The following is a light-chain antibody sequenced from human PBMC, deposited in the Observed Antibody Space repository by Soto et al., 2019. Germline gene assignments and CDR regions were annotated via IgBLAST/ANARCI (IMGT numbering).Light chain of an antibody. V-gene: IGLV2-8*01. J-gene: IGLJ1*01. CDR3: SSYVGSDNYV. Sequence: QSALTQPASVSGSPGQSITISCTGTGSDIGDYNYVSWYQQHPGRAPKLIIYEVTKRPSGVPDRFSGSKSGNTASLTVSGLQAEDEADYYCSSYVGSDNYVFGTGTKLTVL. CDR1: GSDIGDYNY. CDR2: EVT.